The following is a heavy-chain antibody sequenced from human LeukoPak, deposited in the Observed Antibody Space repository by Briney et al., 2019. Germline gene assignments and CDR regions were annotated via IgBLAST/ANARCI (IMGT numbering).Heavy chain of an antibody. CDR1: GYTFTGYY. J-gene: IGHJ6*03. CDR3: ARAGIAATSYYYYMDV. D-gene: IGHD6-13*01. CDR2: INPNSGGT. Sequence: ASVEVSCKASGYTFTGYYMHWVRQAPGQGLEWMGRINPNSGGTNYAQKFQGRVTMTRDTSISTAYMELSRLRSDDTAVYYCARAGIAATSYYYYMDVWGKGTTVTVSS. V-gene: IGHV1-2*06.